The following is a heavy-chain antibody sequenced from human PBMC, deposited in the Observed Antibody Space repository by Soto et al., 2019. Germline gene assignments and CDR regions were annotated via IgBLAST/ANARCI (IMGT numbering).Heavy chain of an antibody. CDR2: LYYSGST. CDR1: GGSISSSNYY. D-gene: IGHD1-26*01. CDR3: ARVQWELLSYFDY. Sequence: TLSLAFPVSGGSISSSNYYWAWIRPSPGKGLEWVATLYYSGSTYSNPSLKSRVTISVDTSKNQFSLKLSSVTAADTAVYYCARVQWELLSYFDYWGLGTLVTVSS. J-gene: IGHJ4*02. V-gene: IGHV4-39*01.